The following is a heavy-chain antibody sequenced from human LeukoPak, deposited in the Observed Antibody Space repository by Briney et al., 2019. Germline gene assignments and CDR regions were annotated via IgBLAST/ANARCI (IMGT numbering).Heavy chain of an antibody. J-gene: IGHJ4*02. CDR3: AKAVYYYDSSGFYYFDY. CDR2: IRGSGDST. D-gene: IGHD3-22*01. CDR1: GFTFSSYA. Sequence: GGSLRLSCAASGFTFSSYAMSWVRQAPGKGLEWVSGIRGSGDSTYYADSVKGRFTISRDNSKNTLYLQMNSLRAEDTAVYYCAKAVYYYDSSGFYYFDYWGQGTLVTVSS. V-gene: IGHV3-23*01.